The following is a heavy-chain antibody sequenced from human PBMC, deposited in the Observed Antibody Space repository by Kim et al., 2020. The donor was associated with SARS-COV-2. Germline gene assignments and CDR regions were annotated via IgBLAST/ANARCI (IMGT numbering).Heavy chain of an antibody. CDR3: ARALAAGRIQLWSTDAFDI. CDR1: GDTFSSYA. J-gene: IGHJ3*02. Sequence: SVKVSCKASGDTFSSYAISWVRQAPGQGLEWMGGIIPIFGTTNYAQKFQGRVTITADESTSTAYMELSSLRSEDTAVYYCARALAAGRIQLWSTDAFDIWGQGTMVTVSS. CDR2: IIPIFGTT. D-gene: IGHD5-18*01. V-gene: IGHV1-69*13.